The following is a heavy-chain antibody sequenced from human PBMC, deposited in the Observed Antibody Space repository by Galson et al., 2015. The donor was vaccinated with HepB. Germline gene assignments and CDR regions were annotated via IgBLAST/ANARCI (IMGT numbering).Heavy chain of an antibody. J-gene: IGHJ4*02. Sequence: LAWVAVISYDGRNNNHADSVKGRFTISRDNSKNTLYLQMNSLRPEDTAVYYCARHSGHISGWYTGRGGFDSWGQGTLVIVSS. CDR2: ISYDGRNN. CDR3: ARHSGHISGWYTGRGGFDS. D-gene: IGHD6-19*01. V-gene: IGHV3-30*03.